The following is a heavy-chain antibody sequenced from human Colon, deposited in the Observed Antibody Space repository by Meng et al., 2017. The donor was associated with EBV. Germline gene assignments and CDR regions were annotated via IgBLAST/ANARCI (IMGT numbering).Heavy chain of an antibody. CDR3: SRGVDSYKLGNL. CDR1: GGSLSDYY. CDR2: IHPSGSI. Sequence: VQLHQWGAGLLKPSETLSLTCVVYGGSLSDYYCSWIRQSPGRGLEWIGEIHPSGSIFYNPSLQSRVTISVDTSKNQFSLNLNSVTAADTAVYFCSRGVDSYKLGNLWGRGTLVTGSS. V-gene: IGHV4-34*01. J-gene: IGHJ2*01. D-gene: IGHD7-27*01.